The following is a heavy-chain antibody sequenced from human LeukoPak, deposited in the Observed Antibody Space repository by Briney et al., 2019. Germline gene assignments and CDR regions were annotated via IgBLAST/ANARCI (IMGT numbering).Heavy chain of an antibody. Sequence: GRSLRLSCAASGFTFSSYGMHWVRQAPGKGLEWVSLISGDGRSTYFADSVKGRFTISRDNSKNSLYLQMNSLRTEDTALYYCAKVYRYYDSSCQHWGQGTLVTVSS. CDR1: GFTFSSYG. V-gene: IGHV3-43*02. CDR2: ISGDGRST. J-gene: IGHJ1*01. CDR3: AKVYRYYDSSCQH. D-gene: IGHD3-22*01.